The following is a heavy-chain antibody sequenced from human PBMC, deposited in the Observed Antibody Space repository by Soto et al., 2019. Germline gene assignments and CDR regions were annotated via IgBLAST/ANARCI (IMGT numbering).Heavy chain of an antibody. J-gene: IGHJ6*02. CDR2: IYYSGST. D-gene: IGHD5-18*01. CDR1: GGSISSGDYY. Sequence: QVQLQESGPGPVKPSQTLSLTCTVSGGSISSGDYYWSWIRQPPGKGLEWIGYIYYSGSTYYNPSLKSRVTISVDTSKNQFSLKLSPVTAADTAVYYCARVDTAMADYYYYYGMDVWGQGTTVTVSS. CDR3: ARVDTAMADYYYYYGMDV. V-gene: IGHV4-30-4*01.